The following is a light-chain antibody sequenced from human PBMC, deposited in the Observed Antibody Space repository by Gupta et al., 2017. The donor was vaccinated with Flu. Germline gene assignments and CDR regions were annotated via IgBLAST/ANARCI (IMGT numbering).Light chain of an antibody. CDR2: GAS. J-gene: IGKJ3*01. V-gene: IGKV3-15*01. CDR1: QNIGTN. Sequence: EIVMTQSPATLSVSLGERVTLSCRASQNIGTNLIWFQQKPGRPPRLLIYGASTRVSYAPVRFTGSGSGTDFTLTISSLQSEDLAIYYCQHNNHRPPFTFGPGTKLEIK. CDR3: QHNNHRPPFT.